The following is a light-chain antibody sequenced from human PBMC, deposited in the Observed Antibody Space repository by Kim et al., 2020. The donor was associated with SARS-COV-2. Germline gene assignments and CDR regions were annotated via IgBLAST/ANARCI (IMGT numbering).Light chain of an antibody. CDR2: LESGGNY. J-gene: IGLJ3*02. Sequence: QPVLTQSSSASASLGSSVKLTCTLSSGHSGYIIAWHQQQPGKAPRYLMKLESGGNYNKGSGVPDRFSVSSSGADRYLTISNLQSEDEADYFCETWDTNTRVFGGGTQLTVL. CDR3: ETWDTNTRV. CDR1: SGHSGYI. V-gene: IGLV4-60*03.